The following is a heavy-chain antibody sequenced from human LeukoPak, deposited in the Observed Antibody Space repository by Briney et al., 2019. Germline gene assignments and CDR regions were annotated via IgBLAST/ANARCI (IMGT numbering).Heavy chain of an antibody. Sequence: SQTLSLTCTVSGGSISSGSYYWRWIRQPAGTGLEWIGRISTSGSTNYNPSLKSRVTISVDTSKNQFSLNLSSVTAADTAVYYCAREGGYSYGDAPLHFDYWGQGTLVTVSS. CDR1: GGSISSGSYY. CDR2: ISTSGST. V-gene: IGHV4-61*02. J-gene: IGHJ4*02. CDR3: AREGGYSYGDAPLHFDY. D-gene: IGHD5-18*01.